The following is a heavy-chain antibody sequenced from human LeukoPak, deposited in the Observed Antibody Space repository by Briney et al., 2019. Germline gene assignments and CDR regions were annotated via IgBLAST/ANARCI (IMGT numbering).Heavy chain of an antibody. J-gene: IGHJ5*02. CDR2: IIPILGIA. Sequence: GASVKVSCKASGGTFSSYAISWVRQAPGQGLEWMGRIIPILGIANYAQKFQGRVTITADKSTSTAYMELSSLRSEDTAVYYCALSPGIAVNWFDPWGQGTLVTVSS. CDR3: ALSPGIAVNWFDP. D-gene: IGHD6-19*01. V-gene: IGHV1-69*04. CDR1: GGTFSSYA.